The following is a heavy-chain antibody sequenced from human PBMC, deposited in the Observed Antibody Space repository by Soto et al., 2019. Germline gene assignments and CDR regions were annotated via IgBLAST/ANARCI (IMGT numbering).Heavy chain of an antibody. V-gene: IGHV4-59*01. J-gene: IGHJ5*02. D-gene: IGHD2-15*01. CDR2: INYRGRT. Sequence: ASETLSLTCSVSGDSSSSYYWGWIRQPPGKGLEWIGYINYRGRTNYNDSLKSRATVSLDTSKNQFSLKLSSVCTADTAMYYCARSFCRDSVSCNWFDPWGQGTLVTVSS. CDR3: ARSFCRDSVSCNWFDP. CDR1: GDSSSSYY.